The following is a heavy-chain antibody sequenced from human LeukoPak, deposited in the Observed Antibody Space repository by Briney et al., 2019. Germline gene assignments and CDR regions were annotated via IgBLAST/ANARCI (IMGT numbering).Heavy chain of an antibody. CDR2: IRSKAYGGTT. D-gene: IGHD3-22*01. CDR1: GFTVSDNY. Sequence: GGSLRLSCAASGFTVSDNYMSWVRQAPGKGLEWVGFIRSKAYGGTTEYAASVKGRFTISRDDSKSIAYLQMNSLKTEDTAVYYCTRDPDYYDSSGYYPYFDYWGQGTLVTVSS. CDR3: TRDPDYYDSSGYYPYFDY. V-gene: IGHV3-49*04. J-gene: IGHJ4*02.